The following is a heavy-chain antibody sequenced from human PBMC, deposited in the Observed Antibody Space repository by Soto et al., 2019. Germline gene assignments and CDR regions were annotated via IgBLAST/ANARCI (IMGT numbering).Heavy chain of an antibody. Sequence: SETLSLTCVVYGGSFSGYYWSWIRQPPGKGLEWIGEINHSGSTNYNPSLKSRVTISVDTSKNQFSLKLSSVTAADTAVYYCARTSRGYYYGSGSYHWFDPWGQGTLVTVSS. D-gene: IGHD3-10*01. CDR1: GGSFSGYY. V-gene: IGHV4-34*01. CDR2: INHSGST. CDR3: ARTSRGYYYGSGSYHWFDP. J-gene: IGHJ5*02.